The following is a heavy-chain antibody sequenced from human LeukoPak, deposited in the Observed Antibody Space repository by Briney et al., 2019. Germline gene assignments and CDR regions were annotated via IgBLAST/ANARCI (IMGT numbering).Heavy chain of an antibody. CDR1: GFTFSTYG. V-gene: IGHV3-33*01. D-gene: IGHD3-22*01. CDR3: ARGEYYHESSGYPNY. Sequence: GGSLRLSCAASGFTFSTYGMHWVRQAPGKGLEWVAVIWYDGRTQFYAESVKGRFAVSRDNSKNTLYLQMNSLRAEDTAVYHCARGEYYHESSGYPNYWGQGTLVTVSS. CDR2: IWYDGRTQ. J-gene: IGHJ4*02.